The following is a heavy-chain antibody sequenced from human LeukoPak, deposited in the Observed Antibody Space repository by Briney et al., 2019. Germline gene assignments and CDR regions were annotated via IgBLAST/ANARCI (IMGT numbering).Heavy chain of an antibody. CDR3: ARLFGGRCDY. Sequence: SETLSLTCSVSGASISSGGYYRSWLRQHPGKGLEWIGYMFYSGSTYHNPSLKSPITISLDTSKNQFSLKLSSVTAADTAVYYCARLFGGRCDYWGQGILVTVSS. J-gene: IGHJ4*02. D-gene: IGHD4-23*01. V-gene: IGHV4-31*01. CDR1: GASISSGGYY. CDR2: MFYSGST.